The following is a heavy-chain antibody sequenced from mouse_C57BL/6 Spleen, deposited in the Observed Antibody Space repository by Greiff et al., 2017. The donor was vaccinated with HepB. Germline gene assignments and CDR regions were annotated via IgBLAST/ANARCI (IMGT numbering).Heavy chain of an antibody. J-gene: IGHJ2*01. Sequence: EVKLVESGGGLVKPGGSLKLSCAASGFTFSDYGMHWVRQAPEKGLEWVAYISSGSSTIYYADTVKGRFTISRDNAKSTLFLQMPSLRSEDTAMYYCARGGSGYVPYYFVYWGQGTTLTVSS. CDR2: ISSGSSTI. CDR3: ARGGSGYVPYYFVY. V-gene: IGHV5-17*01. D-gene: IGHD3-2*02. CDR1: GFTFSDYG.